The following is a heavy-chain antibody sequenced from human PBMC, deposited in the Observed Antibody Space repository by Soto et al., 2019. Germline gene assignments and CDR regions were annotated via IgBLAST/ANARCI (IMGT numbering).Heavy chain of an antibody. Sequence: GASVKFSCNPSEFTFTSSTVQRVRQSRGQRLERIRWMGVGSCNTNYAQKFQERVTITRDMSTSSAYMELSSLRSDATAVYYCAADRYYDFWSGYPYYYYGMDVWGQGTTVTVSS. CDR3: AADRYYDFWSGYPYYYYGMDV. CDR2: MGVGSCNT. D-gene: IGHD3-3*01. J-gene: IGHJ6*02. CDR1: EFTFTSST. V-gene: IGHV1-58*01.